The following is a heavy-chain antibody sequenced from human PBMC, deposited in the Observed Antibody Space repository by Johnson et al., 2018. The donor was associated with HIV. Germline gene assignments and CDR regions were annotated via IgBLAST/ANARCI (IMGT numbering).Heavy chain of an antibody. D-gene: IGHD6-25*01. Sequence: VQLVESGGGLVQPGGSLRLCGSSWRSTASTQYVCGIRRAPGRGRVWVSVVSGAVSTHFADSVKGRFTISRYNSKNTLYLQMNSLRAEDTAVYYCAKGGWWEGLEVKVAAAFDIWGQGTIVTV. CDR2: VSGAVST. CDR3: AKGGWWEGLEVKVAAAFDI. V-gene: IGHV3-66*02. CDR1: RSTASTQY. J-gene: IGHJ3*02.